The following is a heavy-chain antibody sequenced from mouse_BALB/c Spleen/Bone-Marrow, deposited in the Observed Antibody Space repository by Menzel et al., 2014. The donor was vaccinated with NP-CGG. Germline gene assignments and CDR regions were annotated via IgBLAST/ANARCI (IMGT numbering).Heavy chain of an antibody. CDR1: GYTFTSYG. CDR2: INPSTGYT. D-gene: IGHD2-12*01. CDR3: APYSHEGVAY. J-gene: IGHJ3*01. V-gene: IGHV1-4*01. Sequence: VQLQQSGAELAKPGASVKMSCKASGYTFTSYGIHWVKQRPGQGLEWIGYINPSTGYTEYNQKFKDKATLTADKSSSTAYMQLSSLTSEDSAVYYCAPYSHEGVAYWGQGTLVTVSA.